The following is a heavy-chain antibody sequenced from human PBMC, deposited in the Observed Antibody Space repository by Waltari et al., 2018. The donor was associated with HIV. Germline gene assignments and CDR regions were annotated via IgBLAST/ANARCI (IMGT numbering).Heavy chain of an antibody. CDR3: ARRRGSYSGSYYSLDY. J-gene: IGHJ4*02. CDR2: IYPGDSDT. Sequence: EEQLVPSGAEVKKPGESLTSSCTGSGYTLRTFWTVWVRQMPGKGLEWMGTIYPGDSDTRYSPSFQGQVTISADKSISTAYLQWSSLKASDSAMYYCARRRGSYSGSYYSLDYWGQGTLVTVSS. V-gene: IGHV5-51*03. CDR1: GYTLRTFW. D-gene: IGHD1-26*01.